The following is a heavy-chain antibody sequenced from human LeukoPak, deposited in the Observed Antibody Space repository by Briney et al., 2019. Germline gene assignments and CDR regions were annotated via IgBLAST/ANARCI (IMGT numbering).Heavy chain of an antibody. CDR3: ARLRRNSDSSGYYYYYDY. CDR1: GYTFSSFS. Sequence: GGSLRLSCVASGYTFSSFSINWVRQAPGKGLEWVSSISVRSNYIYYADSVGGRFSISRDDARNSLYLQMDSLRGDDTAVYYCARLRRNSDSSGYYYYYDYWGQGTLVTVSS. CDR2: ISVRSNYI. V-gene: IGHV3-21*01. J-gene: IGHJ4*02. D-gene: IGHD3-22*01.